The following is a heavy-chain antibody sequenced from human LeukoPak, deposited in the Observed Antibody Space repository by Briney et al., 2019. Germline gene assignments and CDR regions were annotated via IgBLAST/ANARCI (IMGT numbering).Heavy chain of an antibody. CDR2: IYTSGST. Sequence: SETLSLTCTVSGGSISSYYRSWIRHPAGKGLEGIGRIYTSGSTNYNPSLKSRVTMSVDTSKNQFSLKLSSVTAADTAVYYCARDTPYYYDSSGYYYYYYMDVWGKGTTVTISS. J-gene: IGHJ6*03. CDR1: GGSISSYY. CDR3: ARDTPYYYDSSGYYYYYYMDV. D-gene: IGHD3-22*01. V-gene: IGHV4-4*07.